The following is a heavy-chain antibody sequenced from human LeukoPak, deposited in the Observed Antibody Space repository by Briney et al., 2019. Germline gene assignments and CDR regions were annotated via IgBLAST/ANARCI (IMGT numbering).Heavy chain of an antibody. CDR3: ASDTRRSSSWWGGY. Sequence: GGSLRLSCAASGFTFSDYYMSWIRQAPGKGLEWVSYISSSGSTIYYADSVKGRFTISRDNAKNSLYLQMNSLRAEDTAVYYCASDTRRSSSWWGGYWGQGTLVTVSS. CDR1: GFTFSDYY. CDR2: ISSSGSTI. V-gene: IGHV3-11*04. D-gene: IGHD6-13*01. J-gene: IGHJ4*02.